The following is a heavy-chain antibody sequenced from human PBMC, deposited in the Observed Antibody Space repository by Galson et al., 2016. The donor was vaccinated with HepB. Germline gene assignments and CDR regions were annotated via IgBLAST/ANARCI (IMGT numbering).Heavy chain of an antibody. CDR1: GYMFTSYG. D-gene: IGHD3-10*01. V-gene: IGHV1-18*01. CDR3: TRDLQYYGSKTYYDDCFDP. CDR2: ISAFNGDT. J-gene: IGHJ5*02. Sequence: SVKVSCKASGYMFTSYGISWVRQAPGQGLQWMGWISAFNGDTNYAQTLKGRVTMTTDTSTTTAYMELRSLTSDDTAVYYCTRDLQYYGSKTYYDDCFDPWGQGTLVTVSS.